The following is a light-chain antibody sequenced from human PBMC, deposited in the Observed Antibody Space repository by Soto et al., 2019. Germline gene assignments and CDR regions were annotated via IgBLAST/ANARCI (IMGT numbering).Light chain of an antibody. CDR2: EVS. CDR1: SSDLGGYNY. Sequence: QSALTQPPSASGSPGQSVTISCTGTSSDLGGYNYVSWYQQHPGKAPKLMIYEVSKRPSGVPDRFSGSKSGDTASLTVSGLQAEDEADYYCSSYAGSNNFGVVFGGGTKVTVL. CDR3: SSYAGSNNFGVV. J-gene: IGLJ2*01. V-gene: IGLV2-8*01.